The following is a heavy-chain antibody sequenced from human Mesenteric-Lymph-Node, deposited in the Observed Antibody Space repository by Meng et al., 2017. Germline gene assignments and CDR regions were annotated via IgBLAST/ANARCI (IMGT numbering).Heavy chain of an antibody. V-gene: IGHV7-4-1*04. J-gene: IGHJ5*02. CDR2: INTNTGNP. Sequence: QVQLVQFGSEFKKPGASLKVSCKASGYTLTTYAMNWVRQAPGQGLEWMGWINTNTGNPTYAQGFTGRFVFSLDTSVNMAYLQITSLKAEDTAVYYCVRGDWFDPWGQGTLVTVSS. CDR3: VRGDWFDP. CDR1: GYTLTTYA.